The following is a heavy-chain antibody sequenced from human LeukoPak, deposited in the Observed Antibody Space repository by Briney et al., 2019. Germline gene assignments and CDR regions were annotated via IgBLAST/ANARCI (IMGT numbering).Heavy chain of an antibody. CDR2: ISSSSSYI. J-gene: IGHJ4*02. Sequence: PGGSLRLSCAASGFTFSSYAMSWVRQAPGKGLEWVSSISSSSSYIYYADSVKGRFTISRDNARNSLYLLMNSLRAEDTAVYYCARGGRSTYFDWSPDYWGQGTLVTVSS. D-gene: IGHD3-9*01. CDR1: GFTFSSYA. V-gene: IGHV3-21*01. CDR3: ARGGRSTYFDWSPDY.